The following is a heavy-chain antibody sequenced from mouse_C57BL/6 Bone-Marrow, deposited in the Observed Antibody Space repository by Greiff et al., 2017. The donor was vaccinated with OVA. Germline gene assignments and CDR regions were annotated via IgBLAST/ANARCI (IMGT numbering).Heavy chain of an antibody. V-gene: IGHV1-15*01. CDR2: IDPETGGT. D-gene: IGHD1-1*01. Sequence: QVHVKQSGAELVRPGASVTLSCKASGYTFTDYEMHWVKQTPVHGLEWIGAIDPETGGTAYNQKFKGKAILTADKSSSTAYMELRSLTSEDSAVYYCTRENYYGSSRYFDVWGTGTTVTVSS. CDR1: GYTFTDYE. J-gene: IGHJ1*03. CDR3: TRENYYGSSRYFDV.